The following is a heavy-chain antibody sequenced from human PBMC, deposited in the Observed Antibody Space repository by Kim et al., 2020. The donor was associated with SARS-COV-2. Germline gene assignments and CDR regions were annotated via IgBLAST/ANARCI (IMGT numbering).Heavy chain of an antibody. CDR2: TFYRSKWYN. Sequence: SQTLSLTCAISGDSVSSNSGAWNWIRQSPSRGLEWLGRTFYRSKWYNDYAVSVKSRITIKPDTSRNQFTLQLNSVTPEDTAVYYCARGYSGFDYYFDFWGQGTLVTVSS. CDR3: ARGYSGFDYYFDF. D-gene: IGHD5-12*01. V-gene: IGHV6-1*01. J-gene: IGHJ4*02. CDR1: GDSVSSNSGA.